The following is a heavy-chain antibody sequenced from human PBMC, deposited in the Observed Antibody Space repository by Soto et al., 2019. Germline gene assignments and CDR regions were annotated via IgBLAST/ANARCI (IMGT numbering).Heavy chain of an antibody. CDR3: ESNSDGYTFYDY. CDR1: GGSISGYY. V-gene: IGHV4-59*08. CDR2: IYYSGST. J-gene: IGHJ4*02. D-gene: IGHD5-18*01. Sequence: SETLSLTCTVSGGSISGYYWSWIRQPPGKGLEWIGYIYYSGSTYYNPSLKSRVTISVDTSKNQFSLKLSSVTAADTAVYYCESNSDGYTFYDYWGQGTLVTVSS.